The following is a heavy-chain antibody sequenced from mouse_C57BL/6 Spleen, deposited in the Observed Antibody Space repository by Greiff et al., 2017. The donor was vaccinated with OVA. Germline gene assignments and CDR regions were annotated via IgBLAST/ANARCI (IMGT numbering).Heavy chain of an antibody. V-gene: IGHV1-26*01. J-gene: IGHJ4*01. CDR1: GYTFTDYY. Sequence: EVQLQQSGPELVKPGASVKISCKASGYTFTDYYMNWVKQSHGKSLEWIGDINPNNGGTSYNQKFKGKATLTVDKSSSTAYMELRSLTSEDSAVYYCARGPYYGSSYYYAMDYWGQGTSVTVSS. D-gene: IGHD1-1*01. CDR2: INPNNGGT. CDR3: ARGPYYGSSYYYAMDY.